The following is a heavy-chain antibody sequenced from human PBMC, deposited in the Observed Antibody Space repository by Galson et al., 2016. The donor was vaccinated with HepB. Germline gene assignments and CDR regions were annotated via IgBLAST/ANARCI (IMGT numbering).Heavy chain of an antibody. CDR1: GFSLSSSGEG. CDR3: ARIPGGGGVTPEALGMDV. V-gene: IGHV2-5*02. J-gene: IGHJ6*02. Sequence: PALVKPTQTLTLTCNFSGFSLSSSGEGVGWFRQPPGKALEWLTLIYWDGDERYSPSLKNRLTITKDTSKNQVVLTMTNMDPVDTATYYCARIPGGGGVTPEALGMDVWGQGTTVTVSS. CDR2: IYWDGDE. D-gene: IGHD3-16*01.